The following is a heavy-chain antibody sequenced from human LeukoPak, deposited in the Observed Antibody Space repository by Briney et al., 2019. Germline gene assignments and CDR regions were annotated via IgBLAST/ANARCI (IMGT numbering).Heavy chain of an antibody. D-gene: IGHD3-22*01. Sequence: GGSLSLSCAASGFTFSNSAMTWVRQAPGKGLEWVSTITGSDDRTYYADSVKGRFTISRDYSRNTLHFQMNSLRVEDTAMYCCAKGPHVGSGYHPDYWGQGTLVTVSS. CDR3: AKGPHVGSGYHPDY. V-gene: IGHV3-23*01. CDR1: GFTFSNSA. CDR2: ITGSDDRT. J-gene: IGHJ4*02.